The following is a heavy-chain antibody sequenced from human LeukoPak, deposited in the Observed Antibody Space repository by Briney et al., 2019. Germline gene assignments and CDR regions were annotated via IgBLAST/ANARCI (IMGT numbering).Heavy chain of an antibody. CDR2: IYPGESDT. V-gene: IGHV5-51*01. D-gene: IGHD3-22*01. J-gene: IGHJ6*02. CDR1: GYSFTSYW. CDR3: ARHAHYYDSSGYYPAVGGMDV. Sequence: GESLKIPCKGSGYSFTSYWIGRVPQIPGKGLEWWGIIYPGESDTRYSPYFQGQVTISADKSISTAYLQWSSLKASDTAMYYCARHAHYYDSSGYYPAVGGMDVWGQGTTVTVSS.